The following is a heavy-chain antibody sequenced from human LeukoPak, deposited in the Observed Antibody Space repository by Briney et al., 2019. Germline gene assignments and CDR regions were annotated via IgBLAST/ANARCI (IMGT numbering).Heavy chain of an antibody. Sequence: MSSETLSLTCTVSGGSISSYYWSWIRQPPGKGLEWIGYIYYSGSTYYNPSLKSRVTISVDTSKNQFSLKLSSVTAADTAVYYCARERDDLDAFDIWGQGTMVTVSS. CDR3: ARERDDLDAFDI. D-gene: IGHD5-24*01. CDR1: GGSISSYY. J-gene: IGHJ3*02. CDR2: IYYSGST. V-gene: IGHV4-30-4*08.